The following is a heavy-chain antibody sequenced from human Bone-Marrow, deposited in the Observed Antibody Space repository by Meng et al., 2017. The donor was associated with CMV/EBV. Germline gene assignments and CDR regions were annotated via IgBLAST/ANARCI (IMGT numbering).Heavy chain of an antibody. CDR2: ISSSSSTI. CDR1: GFTFSSYS. CDR3: ARELTVTIGQGTHYYYYGMDV. V-gene: IGHV3-48*04. J-gene: IGHJ6*02. D-gene: IGHD4-11*01. Sequence: GESLKISCAASGFTFSSYSMNWVRQAPGKGLEWVSYISSSSSTIYYADSVKGRFTISRDNAKNSLYLQMNSLRAEDTAVYYCARELTVTIGQGTHYYYYGMDVWGQGTTVTVS.